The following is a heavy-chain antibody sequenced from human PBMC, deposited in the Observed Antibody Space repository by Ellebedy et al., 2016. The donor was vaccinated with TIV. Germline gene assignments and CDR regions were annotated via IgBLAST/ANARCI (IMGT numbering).Heavy chain of an antibody. CDR2: VHTDSRIV. CDR1: GFTFSNYW. CDR3: ARIGPDYYYYDMDV. D-gene: IGHD3/OR15-3a*01. Sequence: GESLKISCAASGFTFSNYWMLWVRQAPGKGLVCVSHVHTDSRIVTYADSVKGRFTISRDNAKNTLYLQMNSLRAEDTAVYYCARIGPDYYYYDMDVWGQGTTVTVSS. V-gene: IGHV3-74*03. J-gene: IGHJ6*02.